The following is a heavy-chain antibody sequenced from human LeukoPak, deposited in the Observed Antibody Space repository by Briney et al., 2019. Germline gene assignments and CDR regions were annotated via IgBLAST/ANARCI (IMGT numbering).Heavy chain of an antibody. V-gene: IGHV4-59*08. Sequence: SETLSLTCTVSGGSISSYYWSWIRQPPGKGLEWIGYIYYSGSTNYNPSLKSRVTISVDTSKNQFSLKLSSVTAADTAVYYCGGSSGYYPDPYYFDYWGQGTLVTVSS. CDR2: IYYSGST. CDR3: GGSSGYYPDPYYFDY. CDR1: GGSISSYY. J-gene: IGHJ4*02. D-gene: IGHD3-22*01.